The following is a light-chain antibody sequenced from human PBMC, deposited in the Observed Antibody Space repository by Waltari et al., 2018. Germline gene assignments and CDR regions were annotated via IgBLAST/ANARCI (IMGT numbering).Light chain of an antibody. J-gene: IGLJ3*02. CDR2: EVN. CDR3: CSYGGASLRV. V-gene: IGLV2-23*02. CDR1: TSDIGSYNL. Sequence: QSALTQPASVSGSPGQSITISCTGTTSDIGSYNLVSWYQQHPGEVPKLIIYEVNKRPSGVSNRFSGSKSGNTASLTISGLQPEDEADYYGCSYGGASLRVFGGGTKVTVL.